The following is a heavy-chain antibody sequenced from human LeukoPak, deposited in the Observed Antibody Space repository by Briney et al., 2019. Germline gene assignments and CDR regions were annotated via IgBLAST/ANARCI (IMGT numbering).Heavy chain of an antibody. CDR3: AKQSAGSAAWYSLHYDF. Sequence: GGSLRLSCAASGFTLSSYAMAWVRQAPGRGLEWVSSVDGGGGGTYYADSVKGRFTISRDNSKDTLYLQMNGLRAEDTAVYFCAKQSAGSAAWYSLHYDFWGQGTLVTVSS. CDR2: VDGGGGGT. D-gene: IGHD6-13*01. V-gene: IGHV3-23*01. CDR1: GFTLSSYA. J-gene: IGHJ4*02.